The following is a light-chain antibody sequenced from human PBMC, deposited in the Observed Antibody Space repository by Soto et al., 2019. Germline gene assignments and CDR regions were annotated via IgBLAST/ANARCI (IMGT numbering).Light chain of an antibody. CDR1: QSVSSSY. CDR3: QQYGSSPALFT. V-gene: IGKV3-20*01. Sequence: IVLTQSPGTLSLSPGERATLSCRASQSVSSSYLAWYQQKPGQAPRLLIYGASSRATGIPDRFSGSGSGTEFTLTISRLEPDDFAVYYCQQYGSSPALFTFGPGTKVDIK. J-gene: IGKJ3*01. CDR2: GAS.